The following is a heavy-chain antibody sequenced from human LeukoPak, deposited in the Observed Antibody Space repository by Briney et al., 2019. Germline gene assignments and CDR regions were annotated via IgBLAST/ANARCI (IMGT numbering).Heavy chain of an antibody. D-gene: IGHD4-17*01. CDR1: GGTFSSYA. J-gene: IGHJ4*02. V-gene: IGHV1-69*13. Sequence: SVKVSCKASGGTFSSYAISWVRQAPGQGLEWMGGVIPMFATANYAPKFQDRVTITADESTSTAYMELRSLRSEDTAVYHCARGLHGDYGYLDYWGQGTLVTVSS. CDR3: ARGLHGDYGYLDY. CDR2: VIPMFATA.